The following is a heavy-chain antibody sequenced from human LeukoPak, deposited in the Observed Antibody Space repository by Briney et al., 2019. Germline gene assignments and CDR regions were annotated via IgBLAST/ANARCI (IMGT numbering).Heavy chain of an antibody. D-gene: IGHD5-12*01. CDR3: ARLSGQTY. CDR1: GFTFSSYS. V-gene: IGHV3-48*04. J-gene: IGHJ4*02. CDR2: ISSSSSTI. Sequence: GGSLRLSCAASGFTFSSYSMNWVRQAPGKGLEWVSYISSSSSTIYYADSVKGRFTISRDNAKNSLYLQMNSLRAEDTAVYYCARLSGQTYWGQGTLVTVSS.